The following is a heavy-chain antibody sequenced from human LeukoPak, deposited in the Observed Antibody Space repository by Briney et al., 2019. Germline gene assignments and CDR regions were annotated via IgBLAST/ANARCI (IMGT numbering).Heavy chain of an antibody. Sequence: PGGSLRLSCAATGFTFSSYSMNWVRQAQGKGLEWVSSISSSSSYIYYADSVKGRFTISRDNAKNSLYLQMISLRAEDTAVYYCARDKSPRAYYGSGNGDYWGQGTLVTVSS. J-gene: IGHJ4*02. D-gene: IGHD3-10*01. CDR3: ARDKSPRAYYGSGNGDY. V-gene: IGHV3-21*01. CDR1: GFTFSSYS. CDR2: ISSSSSYI.